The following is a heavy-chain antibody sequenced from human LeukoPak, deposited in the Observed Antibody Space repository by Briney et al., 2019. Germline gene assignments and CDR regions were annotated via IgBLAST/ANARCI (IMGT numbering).Heavy chain of an antibody. CDR2: ISYDGSNK. V-gene: IGHV3-30-3*01. D-gene: IGHD6-13*01. CDR3: ARARVGGSSSWYGYFDY. Sequence: GGSLRLSCAASGFTFSSYAMHWVRQAPGKGLEWVAVISYDGSNKYYADSVKGRFTISRDNSKNTLYLQMNSLRAEDTAVYYCARARVGGSSSWYGYFDYWGQGTLVTVSS. CDR1: GFTFSSYA. J-gene: IGHJ4*02.